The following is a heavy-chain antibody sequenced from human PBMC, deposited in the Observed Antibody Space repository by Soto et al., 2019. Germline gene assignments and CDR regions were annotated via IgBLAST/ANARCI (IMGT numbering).Heavy chain of an antibody. J-gene: IGHJ4*02. V-gene: IGHV4-59*08. CDR1: GGSISSYY. D-gene: IGHD2-15*01. Sequence: SETLSLTCTVSGGSISSYYWSWIRQPPGKGLEWIGYIYYSGSTNYNPSLKSRVTISVDTSKNQFSLKLSSVTAADTAVYYCARHRYCSGGSCYDIFDYWGQGTLVTVSS. CDR2: IYYSGST. CDR3: ARHRYCSGGSCYDIFDY.